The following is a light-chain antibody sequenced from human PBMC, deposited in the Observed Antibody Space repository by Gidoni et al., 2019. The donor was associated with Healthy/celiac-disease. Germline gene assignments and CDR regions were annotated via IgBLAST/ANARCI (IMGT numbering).Light chain of an antibody. CDR3: QQSYSTPA. CDR1: QSISSY. Sequence: DIQMTQSPSSLSASVGDRVTITCRARQSISSYLNWYQQKPGKAPKLLIYAASSLQSGVPSRFSGSGSGTDFTLTISSLQPEDFATYYCQQSYSTPAFGQXTKVEIK. CDR2: AAS. V-gene: IGKV1-39*01. J-gene: IGKJ1*01.